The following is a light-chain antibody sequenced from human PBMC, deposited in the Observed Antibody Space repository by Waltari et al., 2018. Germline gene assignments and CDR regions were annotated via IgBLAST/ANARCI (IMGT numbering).Light chain of an antibody. CDR3: CSYAGSLRV. CDR2: EGS. V-gene: IGLV2-23*01. CDR1: SSDVGSYNL. J-gene: IGLJ1*01. Sequence: QSALTQPASVSGSPGQSITISCTGTSSDVGSYNLVSWYQQHPGKAPKLMIYEGSKRPSGVSTRFSGSKSGNTASLTISGLQAEDEADYYCCSYAGSLRVFGTGTKVTVL.